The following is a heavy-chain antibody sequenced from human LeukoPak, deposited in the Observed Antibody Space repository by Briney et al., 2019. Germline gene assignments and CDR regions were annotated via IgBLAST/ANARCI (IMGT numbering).Heavy chain of an antibody. Sequence: SETLSLTCTVSGGSMRSYHWSWIRQSPGKGLEWMGYIHYSGTTNYNSSLKSRVTISVDTSKNQFSLKLNSVTAADTAVYYCARLSYSSSWTSYWYFDLWGRGTLVTVSS. CDR1: GGSMRSYH. CDR2: IHYSGTT. CDR3: ARLSYSSSWTSYWYFDL. D-gene: IGHD6-13*01. V-gene: IGHV4-59*08. J-gene: IGHJ2*01.